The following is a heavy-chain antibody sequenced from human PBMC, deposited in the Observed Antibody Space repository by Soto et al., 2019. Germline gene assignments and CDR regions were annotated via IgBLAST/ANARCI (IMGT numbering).Heavy chain of an antibody. J-gene: IGHJ4*02. CDR3: AKHGYSGYGAFSD. CDR2: IFPGDSHT. D-gene: IGHD5-12*01. CDR1: GYSFANYW. V-gene: IGHV5-51*01. Sequence: EVQLVQSGAEVQKPGESLKISCKGSGYSFANYWIGWVRQMPGKGLEWMALIFPGDSHTRYSPSLQGQVTISVDKSISTAYLQWSSLKASDPAMYYCAKHGYSGYGAFSDWGQGTLVTVSS.